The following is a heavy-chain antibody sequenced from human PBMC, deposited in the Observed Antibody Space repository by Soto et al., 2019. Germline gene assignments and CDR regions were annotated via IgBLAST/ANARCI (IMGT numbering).Heavy chain of an antibody. D-gene: IGHD6-13*01. J-gene: IGHJ4*02. V-gene: IGHV3-7*05. CDR2: IKQDGSEK. CDR1: GFTFSSYW. CDR3: ARDVIPGIAAAGTGDFDY. Sequence: GGSLRLSCAASGFTFSSYWMSWVRQAPGKGLEWVANIKQDGSEKYYVDSVKGRFTISRDNAKNSLYRQMNSLRAEDTAVYYCARDVIPGIAAAGTGDFDYWGQGTLVTVSS.